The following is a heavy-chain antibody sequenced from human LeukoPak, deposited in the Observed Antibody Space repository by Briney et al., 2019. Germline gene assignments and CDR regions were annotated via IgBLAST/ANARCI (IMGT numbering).Heavy chain of an antibody. J-gene: IGHJ3*02. CDR3: ARVVIQWLVPGGAFDI. Sequence: PSETLSLTCTVSGGSINTYHWSWIRQPPGMGLEWIGYIYYDGTTDYNPSLKGRVTISVDTSKNQFSLKLSSVTAADTAVYYCARVVIQWLVPGGAFDIWGQGTMVTVSS. CDR2: IYYDGTT. CDR1: GGSINTYH. V-gene: IGHV4-59*08. D-gene: IGHD6-19*01.